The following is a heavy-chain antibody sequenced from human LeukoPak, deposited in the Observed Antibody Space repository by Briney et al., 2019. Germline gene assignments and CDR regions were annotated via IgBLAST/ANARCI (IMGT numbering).Heavy chain of an antibody. Sequence: SETLSLTSAVYGGSFSGYYWSWIRQPPGKGLEWIGEINHSGSTNYNPSLKSRVTISVDTSKNQFSLKLSSVTAADTAVYYCARGTFYGSGSYYNVNSKKERGYYYDYWGQGTLVTVSS. D-gene: IGHD3-10*01. CDR3: ARGTFYGSGSYYNVNSKKERGYYYDY. CDR2: INHSGST. V-gene: IGHV4-34*01. J-gene: IGHJ4*02. CDR1: GGSFSGYY.